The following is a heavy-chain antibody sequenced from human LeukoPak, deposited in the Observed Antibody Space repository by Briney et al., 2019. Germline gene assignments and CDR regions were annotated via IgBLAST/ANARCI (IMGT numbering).Heavy chain of an antibody. D-gene: IGHD7-27*01. V-gene: IGHV3-23*01. CDR1: GFSFTTYA. CDR3: AKDDVPSNWGTLGLFDY. J-gene: IGHJ4*02. CDR2: VSGSGGST. Sequence: GRSLRLSCAASGFSFTTYAMNWVRQAPGKGLEWVSAVSGSGGSTYYADSVKGRFTISRDNSKNTLYLQMNSLRAEDTAVYYCAKDDVPSNWGTLGLFDYWGQGALVTVSS.